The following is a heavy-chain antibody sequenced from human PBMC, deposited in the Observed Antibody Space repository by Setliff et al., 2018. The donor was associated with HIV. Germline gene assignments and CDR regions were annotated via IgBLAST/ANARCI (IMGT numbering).Heavy chain of an antibody. J-gene: IGHJ5*02. V-gene: IGHV4-59*10. CDR1: GGSFSGYY. CDR3: ARDGARRFDP. CDR2: VYTTGIT. Sequence: SETLSLTCAVYGGSFSGYYWSWIRQPPGKGLEWIGRVYTTGITNYNPSLKSRVTISVDTSKNQFSLKLSSVTAADTAVYYCARDGARRFDPWGQGTLVTVSS.